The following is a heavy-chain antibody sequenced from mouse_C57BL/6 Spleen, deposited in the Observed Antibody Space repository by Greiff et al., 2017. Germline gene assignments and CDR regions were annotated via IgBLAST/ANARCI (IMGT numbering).Heavy chain of an antibody. D-gene: IGHD2-3*01. CDR1: GYAFSSSW. CDR3: AREDDGYYFSLGY. J-gene: IGHJ2*01. CDR2: IYPGDGDT. Sequence: VKLQQSGPELVKPGASVKISCKASGYAFSSSWMNWVKQRPGKGLEWIGRIYPGDGDTNYNGKFKGKATLTADKSSSTAYMQLSSLTSEDSAVYFCAREDDGYYFSLGYWGQGTTLTVSS. V-gene: IGHV1-82*01.